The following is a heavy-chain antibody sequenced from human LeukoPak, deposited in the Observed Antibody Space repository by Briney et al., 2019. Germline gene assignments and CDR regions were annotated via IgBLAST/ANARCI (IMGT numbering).Heavy chain of an antibody. V-gene: IGHV1-2*02. D-gene: IGHD6-19*01. J-gene: IGHJ6*02. CDR1: GYTLTGYY. CDR2: INPNSGGT. Sequence: ASVKVSCKASGYTLTGYYMHWVRQAPRQGLEWMGWINPNSGGTNYAQKFQGRVTMTRDTSISTAYMELSRLRSDDTAVYYCATMYSSGRRHFYYYYGMDVWGQGTTVTVSS. CDR3: ATMYSSGRRHFYYYYGMDV.